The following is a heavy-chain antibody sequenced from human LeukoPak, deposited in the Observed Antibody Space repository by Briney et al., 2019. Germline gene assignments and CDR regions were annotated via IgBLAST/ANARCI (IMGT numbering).Heavy chain of an antibody. V-gene: IGHV3-30*02. CDR3: AKPSADYYDSSGYPYFDY. J-gene: IGHJ4*02. CDR1: GFTFSSYG. Sequence: GGSLGLSCAASGFTFSSYGMHWVRQAPGKGLEWVAFIRYDGSNKYYADSVKGRFTISRDNSKNTLYLQMNSLRAEDTAVYYCAKPSADYYDSSGYPYFDYWGQGTLVTVSS. D-gene: IGHD3-22*01. CDR2: IRYDGSNK.